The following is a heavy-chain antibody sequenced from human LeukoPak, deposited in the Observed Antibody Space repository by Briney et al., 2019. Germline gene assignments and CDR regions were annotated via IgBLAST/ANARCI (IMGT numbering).Heavy chain of an antibody. CDR3: AKDKYSGSYLVY. CDR2: IRYDGSNK. CDR1: GFTFSSYG. J-gene: IGHJ4*02. D-gene: IGHD1-26*01. Sequence: PGGSLRLSCAASGFTFSSYGMHWARQAPGKGLEWVAFIRYDGSNKYYADSVKGRFTISRDHSKNTLYLQMSSLRAEDTAVYYCAKDKYSGSYLVYWGQGTLVTVSS. V-gene: IGHV3-30*02.